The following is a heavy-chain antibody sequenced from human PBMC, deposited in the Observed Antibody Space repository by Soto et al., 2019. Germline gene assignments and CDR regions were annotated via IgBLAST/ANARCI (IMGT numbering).Heavy chain of an antibody. Sequence: ASVKVSCKASGYTFIGYYMHWVRQAPGQGLEWLGWINPNSGGTNYAQKFQGRVTMTRDTSISTAYMELSRLRSDDTAVYYCARLYGDYSVDSWGQGTLVTVYS. D-gene: IGHD4-17*01. CDR2: INPNSGGT. CDR3: ARLYGDYSVDS. CDR1: GYTFIGYY. V-gene: IGHV1-2*02. J-gene: IGHJ5*01.